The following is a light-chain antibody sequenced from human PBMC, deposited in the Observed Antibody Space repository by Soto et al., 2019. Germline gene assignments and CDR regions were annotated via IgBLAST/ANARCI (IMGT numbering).Light chain of an antibody. J-gene: IGKJ3*01. Sequence: IQLTQSPSSLSASVGDRVTITCRASQGIRDYLAWYQQKPGKTPKLLIYAASILEIGVPSRFSGSGSGTDFTLTISILQPEDFATYYCQQLNRSPFTFGPGAKVDIK. CDR2: AAS. CDR3: QQLNRSPFT. CDR1: QGIRDY. V-gene: IGKV1-9*01.